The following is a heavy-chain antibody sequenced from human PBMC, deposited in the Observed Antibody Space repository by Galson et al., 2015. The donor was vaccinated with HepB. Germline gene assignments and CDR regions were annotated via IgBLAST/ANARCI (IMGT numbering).Heavy chain of an antibody. CDR2: FNSDGSST. CDR3: AKGDGGPIDV. V-gene: IGHV3-74*01. CDR1: GFTFSSYW. Sequence: SLRLSCAASGFTFSSYWMYWVRQAPGSGLVWVSRFNSDGSSTIYADSVKGRFTISRDNAKNTLYLQMNSLRAEDTAVYYCAKGDGGPIDVWGKGTTVTVSS. J-gene: IGHJ6*03. D-gene: IGHD2-15*01.